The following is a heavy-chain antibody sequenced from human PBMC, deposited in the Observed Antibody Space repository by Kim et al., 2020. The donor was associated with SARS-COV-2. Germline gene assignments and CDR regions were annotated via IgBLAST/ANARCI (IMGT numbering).Heavy chain of an antibody. V-gene: IGHV4-31*03. J-gene: IGHJ3*02. D-gene: IGHD3-22*01. CDR2: IYYSGST. Sequence: SETLSLTCTVSGGSISSGGYYWSWIRQHPGKGLEWIGYIYYSGSTYYNPSLKSRVTISVDTSKNQFSLKLSSVTAADTAVYYCARALSITMIVVVINAFDIWGQGTMVTVPS. CDR3: ARALSITMIVVVINAFDI. CDR1: GGSISSGGYY.